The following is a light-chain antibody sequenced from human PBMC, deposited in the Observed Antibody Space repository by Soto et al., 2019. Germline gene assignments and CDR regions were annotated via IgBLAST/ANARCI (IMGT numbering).Light chain of an antibody. Sequence: DIQMTQSPSTLSASVGDRVTITCRASQSISSWLAWYQQKPGKAPKLLIYKASSLESGVPSRFSGSGSGTECTLTISSLQPGDFATYYCQQYNSYSGTFGQGTKVEIK. CDR2: KAS. J-gene: IGKJ1*01. CDR1: QSISSW. V-gene: IGKV1-5*03. CDR3: QQYNSYSGT.